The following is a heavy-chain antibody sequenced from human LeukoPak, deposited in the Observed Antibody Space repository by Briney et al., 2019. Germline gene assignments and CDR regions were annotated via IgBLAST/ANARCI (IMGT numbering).Heavy chain of an antibody. D-gene: IGHD2-21*01. Sequence: GGSLRLSCAASGFTFSSYGMHWVRQAPDKGLEWVALISFDGSNKYYADSVKGRFTISRDNSKNTLYLQMNSLRAEDTALYFCARVISTTYKYMDVWGQGTPVTVSS. CDR1: GFTFSSYG. J-gene: IGHJ6*02. CDR3: ARVISTTYKYMDV. V-gene: IGHV3-30*03. CDR2: ISFDGSNK.